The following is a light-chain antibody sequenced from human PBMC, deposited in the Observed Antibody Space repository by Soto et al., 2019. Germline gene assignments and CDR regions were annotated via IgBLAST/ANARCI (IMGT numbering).Light chain of an antibody. CDR2: GAX. J-gene: IGKJ1*01. V-gene: IGKV3-20*01. CDR3: QQFGGSLTWT. CDR1: KRVISSY. Sequence: VLTQSPGSLSSSPGYRAALSCRASKRVISSYLPRYQQKPGQPTRIXIXGAXSRATGIPDRFIGSGSGKDFTLTLSRLEPEDCSVYYCQQFGGSLTWTFGQGTKVDIK.